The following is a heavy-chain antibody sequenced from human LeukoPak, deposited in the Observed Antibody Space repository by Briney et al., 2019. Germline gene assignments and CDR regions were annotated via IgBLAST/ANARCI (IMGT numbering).Heavy chain of an antibody. V-gene: IGHV3-15*01. J-gene: IGHJ4*02. CDR1: GFTFSSYS. D-gene: IGHD1-1*01. CDR2: IKSKTDGGTT. CDR3: TTAGPKGIKLFDY. Sequence: PGGSLRLSCAASGFTFSSYSMNWVRQAPGKGLEWVGRIKSKTDGGTTDSAAPVKGRFTISRDDSKNTLYLQMNSLKTEDTAVYYCTTAGPKGIKLFDYWGQGTLVTVSS.